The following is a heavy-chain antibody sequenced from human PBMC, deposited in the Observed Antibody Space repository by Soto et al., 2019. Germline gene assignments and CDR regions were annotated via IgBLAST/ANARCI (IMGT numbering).Heavy chain of an antibody. Sequence: LRLSCAASGFTFSSYAMSWVRQAPGKGLEWVSAISGSGGSTYYADSVKGRFTISRDNSKNTLYLQMNSLRAEDTAVYYCAKDGNSGYDWAYYYYYGMDVWGQGTTVTVSS. J-gene: IGHJ6*02. CDR2: ISGSGGST. CDR3: AKDGNSGYDWAYYYYYGMDV. CDR1: GFTFSSYA. V-gene: IGHV3-23*01. D-gene: IGHD5-12*01.